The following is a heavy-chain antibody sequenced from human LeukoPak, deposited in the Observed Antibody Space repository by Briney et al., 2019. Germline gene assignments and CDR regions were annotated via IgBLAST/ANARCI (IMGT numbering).Heavy chain of an antibody. D-gene: IGHD2-21*02. J-gene: IGHJ6*03. V-gene: IGHV1-18*01. CDR1: GYTFTSYG. Sequence: ASVKVSCKASGYTFTSYGISWVRQAPGQGLEWMGWISVYNGNTNYAQNLQGRVTMTTDTSTSTAYMELRSLRSDDTAVYYCARAGHTGDCHPTYYYYYYMDVWGKGTTVTISS. CDR2: ISVYNGNT. CDR3: ARAGHTGDCHPTYYYYYYMDV.